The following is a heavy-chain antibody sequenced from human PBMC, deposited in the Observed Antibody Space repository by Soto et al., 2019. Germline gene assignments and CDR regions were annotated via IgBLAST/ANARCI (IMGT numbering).Heavy chain of an antibody. CDR1: GGSISSSRYY. Sequence: QLQLQESGPGLVKPSETLSLTCTVSGGSISSSRYYWGWIRQPPGKGLEWIGSIYYSGRNYYNPSLKTRPTISVDTSKNQFSLKLSSVTAADTAVYYCASELEGDYFDYWGQGTLVTVSS. D-gene: IGHD1-1*01. J-gene: IGHJ4*02. CDR3: ASELEGDYFDY. V-gene: IGHV4-39*01. CDR2: IYYSGRN.